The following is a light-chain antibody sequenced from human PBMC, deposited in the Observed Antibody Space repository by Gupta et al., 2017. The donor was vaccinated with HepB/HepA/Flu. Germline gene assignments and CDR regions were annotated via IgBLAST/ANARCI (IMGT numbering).Light chain of an antibody. CDR1: QSVSSY. J-gene: IGKJ4*01. CDR3: QQRSNWGLT. CDR2: DAS. Sequence: IVLTQSPATLSLSPGERDTLSCRASQSVSSYLAWYQQKPGQAPRLLIYDASNRATGIPARFSGSGSGTDFTLTISSLEPEDFAVYYCQQRSNWGLTFGGGTKVEIK. V-gene: IGKV3-11*01.